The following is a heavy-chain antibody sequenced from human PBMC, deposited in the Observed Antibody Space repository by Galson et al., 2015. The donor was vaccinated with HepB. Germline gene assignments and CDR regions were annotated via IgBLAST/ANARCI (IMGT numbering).Heavy chain of an antibody. V-gene: IGHV4-39*01. J-gene: IGHJ4*02. CDR1: GGSISSSSYY. Sequence: ETLSLTCTVSGGSISSSSYYWGWIRQPPGKGLEWIGSIYYSGSTYYNPSLKSRVTISVDTSKNQFSLKLSSVTAADTAVYYCARHEPRGLRLGELSPIDYWGQGTLVTVSS. CDR3: ARHEPRGLRLGELSPIDY. D-gene: IGHD3-16*02. CDR2: IYYSGST.